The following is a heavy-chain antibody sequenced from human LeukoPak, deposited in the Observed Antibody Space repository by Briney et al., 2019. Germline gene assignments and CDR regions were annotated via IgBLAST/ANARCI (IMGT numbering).Heavy chain of an antibody. J-gene: IGHJ4*02. D-gene: IGHD2-15*01. CDR1: GGTFSSYT. CDR3: ARGYCSGGSCYVAYFDY. CDR2: IIPIPGIA. V-gene: IGHV1-69*02. Sequence: SVKVSCKASGGTFSSYTISWVRQAPGQGLEWMGRIIPIPGIANYAQKFQGRVTITADKSTSTAYMELSSLRSEDTAVYYCARGYCSGGSCYVAYFDYWGQGTLVTVSS.